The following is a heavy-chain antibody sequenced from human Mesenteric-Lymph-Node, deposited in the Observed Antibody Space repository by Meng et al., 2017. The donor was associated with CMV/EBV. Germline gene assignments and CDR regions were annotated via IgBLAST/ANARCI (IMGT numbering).Heavy chain of an antibody. CDR2: ISGSGGST. D-gene: IGHD3-22*01. CDR1: GFTFSSYG. CDR3: AKDYYDSSGYYFRAGAFDI. Sequence: GESLKISCAASGFTFSSYGMSWVRQAPGKGLEWVSAISGSGGSTYYADSVKGRFTISRDNSKNTLYLQMNSLRAEDTAVYYCAKDYYDSSGYYFRAGAFDIWGQGTMVTVSS. V-gene: IGHV3-23*01. J-gene: IGHJ3*02.